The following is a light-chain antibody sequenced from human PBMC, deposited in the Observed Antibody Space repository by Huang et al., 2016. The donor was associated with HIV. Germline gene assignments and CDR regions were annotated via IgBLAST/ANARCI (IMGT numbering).Light chain of an antibody. CDR3: HQYDNWPPYT. J-gene: IGKJ2*01. CDR1: ESISKN. CDR2: GAS. Sequence: EIVMTQSPATLSVSPGERITLSCRAIESISKNLTWYQQRPGQAPRLLIYGASTRATGVAARVTGSGSGTDFTLTISSLQSEDSAVYYCHQYDNWPPYTFGQGTKLEIK. V-gene: IGKV3-15*01.